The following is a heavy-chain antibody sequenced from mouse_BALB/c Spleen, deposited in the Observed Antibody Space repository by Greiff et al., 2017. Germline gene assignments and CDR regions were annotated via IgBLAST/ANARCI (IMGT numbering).Heavy chain of an antibody. J-gene: IGHJ4*01. CDR1: GFTFSSYA. CDR3: ARAYDGYYNAMDY. D-gene: IGHD2-3*01. V-gene: IGHV5-6-5*01. Sequence: EVQLVESGGGLVKPGGSLKLSCAASGFTFSSYAMSWVRQTPEKRLEWVASISSGGSTYYPDSVKGRFTISRDNARNILYLQMSSLRSEDTAMYYCARAYDGYYNAMDYWGQGTSVTVSS. CDR2: ISSGGST.